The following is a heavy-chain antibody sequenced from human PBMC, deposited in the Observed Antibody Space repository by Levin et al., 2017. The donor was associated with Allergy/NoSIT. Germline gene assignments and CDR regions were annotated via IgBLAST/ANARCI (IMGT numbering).Heavy chain of an antibody. D-gene: IGHD5-12*01. CDR1: GFTFSNYG. CDR2: IWHDGSNK. V-gene: IGHV3-33*01. CDR3: ARVFEYSGYDWGLSY. J-gene: IGHJ4*02. Sequence: PGGSLRLSCTASGFTFSNYGMHWVRQAPGKGLEWVAVIWHDGSNKYYADSVKGRFTISRDNSKNTLYLQMNSLRAEDTAVYYCARVFEYSGYDWGLSYWGQGTLVTVSS.